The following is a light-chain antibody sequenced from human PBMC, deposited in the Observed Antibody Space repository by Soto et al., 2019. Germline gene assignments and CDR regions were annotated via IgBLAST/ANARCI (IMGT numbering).Light chain of an antibody. CDR2: LVS. V-gene: IGKV2-28*01. CDR1: QSLLHVNGYTY. Sequence: DIVMTQSPLSLPVTPGEPASISCRSSQSLLHVNGYTYLDWYLQKPVQSPQLLMYLVSIRASGVPDRFSGSGSGTDFTLKISRVEAEDVGVYYCMQAVQIPGTFGQGTKVEIK. J-gene: IGKJ1*01. CDR3: MQAVQIPGT.